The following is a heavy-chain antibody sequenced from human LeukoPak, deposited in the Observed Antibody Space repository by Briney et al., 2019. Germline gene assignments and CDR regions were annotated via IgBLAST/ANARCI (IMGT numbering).Heavy chain of an antibody. CDR3: AKGWLQSGFDY. J-gene: IGHJ4*02. CDR2: TYYNSNWYI. V-gene: IGHV6-1*01. D-gene: IGHD5-24*01. Sequence: PSQTLSLTCAISGDSVSTSSAGWNWNRQSPSRGLEWLGRTYYNSNWYIDYAVSVKGRITISPDTSKNQFSLQLNSVTPEDTAVYYCAKGWLQSGFDYWGQGTLVTVSS. CDR1: GDSVSTSSAG.